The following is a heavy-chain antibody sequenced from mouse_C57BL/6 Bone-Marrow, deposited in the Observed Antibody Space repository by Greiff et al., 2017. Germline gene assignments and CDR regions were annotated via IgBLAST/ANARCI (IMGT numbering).Heavy chain of an antibody. D-gene: IGHD1-1*02. V-gene: IGHV2-5*01. CDR3: AKNGGGGWFAY. CDR2: IWRGGST. J-gene: IGHJ3*01. CDR1: GFSLTSYG. Sequence: VQLQQSGPGLVQPSQSLSITCTVSGFSLTSYGVHWVRQSPGKGLEWLGVIWRGGSTDYNAAFMSRPSITKDNSKSQVFLKMNSLQADDTAIYYCAKNGGGGWFAYWGQGTLVTVSA.